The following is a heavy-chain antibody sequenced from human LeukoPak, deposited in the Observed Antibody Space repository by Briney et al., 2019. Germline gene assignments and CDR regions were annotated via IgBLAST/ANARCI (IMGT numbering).Heavy chain of an antibody. Sequence: SETLSLTCAVYSRSFNGYYWNWIRQPPGKGLKWIGNIYYSGYTTYSPSLRSRVTISVDTSKNQFSLKLSSVTAADTAVYYCARETSQKGAHYMDVWGKGTTITISS. CDR1: SRSFNGYY. CDR2: IYYSGYT. V-gene: IGHV4-59*01. D-gene: IGHD3-16*01. J-gene: IGHJ6*03. CDR3: ARETSQKGAHYMDV.